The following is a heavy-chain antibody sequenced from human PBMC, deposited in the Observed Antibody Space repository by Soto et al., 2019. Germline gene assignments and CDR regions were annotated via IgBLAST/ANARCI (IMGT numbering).Heavy chain of an antibody. CDR3: AREVAAADNWFDP. CDR2: IGRSGETI. CDR1: GFTFSSFE. D-gene: IGHD6-13*01. J-gene: IGHJ5*02. V-gene: IGHV3-48*03. Sequence: GGSLRLSCVGSGFTFSSFEMNWVRQTPGKGLEWLSYIGRSGETIYYADSVKGRFTISRDNAKNSLYLQMNSLRDEDTAVYYCAREVAAADNWFDPWGQGTLVTVSS.